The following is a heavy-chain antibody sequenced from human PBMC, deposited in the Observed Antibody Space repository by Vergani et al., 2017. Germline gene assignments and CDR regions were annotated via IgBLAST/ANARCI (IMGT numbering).Heavy chain of an antibody. CDR2: VSGSSATP. V-gene: IGHV3-23*01. J-gene: IGHJ6*02. CDR3: AKMLMRANYYYYGMDV. Sequence: EVQLLESGGGLVQPGGSLRLSCEASGFSFPGYAMSWVRQAPGKGLEWVSSVSGSSATPYYADSVKGRFTISRDNSKNTLFLQMISLRAEDTAVYYCAKMLMRANYYYYGMDVWGQGTTVTVSS. CDR1: GFSFPGYA. D-gene: IGHD3-16*01.